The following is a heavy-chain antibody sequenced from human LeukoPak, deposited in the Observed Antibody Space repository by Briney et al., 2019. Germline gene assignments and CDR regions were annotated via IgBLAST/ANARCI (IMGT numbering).Heavy chain of an antibody. CDR2: INHSGST. D-gene: IGHD2-15*01. Sequence: PSETLSLTCAVYGGSFSGYYWSWIRQPPGKGLEWIGEINHSGSTNYNPSLESRVTISVDTSKNQFSLKLSSVSAADTAVYYCARCPYCSSTDWGGSCYSRAFDIWGQGTMVTVSS. CDR3: ARCPYCSSTDWGGSCYSRAFDI. CDR1: GGSFSGYY. J-gene: IGHJ3*02. V-gene: IGHV4-34*01.